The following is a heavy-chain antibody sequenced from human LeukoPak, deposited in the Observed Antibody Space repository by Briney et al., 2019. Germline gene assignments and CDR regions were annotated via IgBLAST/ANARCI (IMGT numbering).Heavy chain of an antibody. CDR2: ISPSSSTI. CDR1: GFTFTTYS. Sequence: GGSLRLSCAASGFTFTTYSMNWVRQAPGKGLEWVSYISPSSSTIYYADSVKGRFTISRDNAKNSLYLQMNSLRVEDTAVYYCAKLAKYFYGSETYYFFEHWGQGTPVTASS. D-gene: IGHD3-10*01. CDR3: AKLAKYFYGSETYYFFEH. V-gene: IGHV3-48*01. J-gene: IGHJ4*02.